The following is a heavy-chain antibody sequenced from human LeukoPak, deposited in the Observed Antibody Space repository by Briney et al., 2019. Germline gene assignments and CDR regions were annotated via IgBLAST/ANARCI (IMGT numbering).Heavy chain of an antibody. CDR3: AKRYCSTSTCLHYFDY. V-gene: IGHV3-23*01. CDR1: GFPFSTYA. CDR2: INTNGAKT. J-gene: IGHJ4*02. D-gene: IGHD2-2*01. Sequence: GRSLRLSCAASGFPFSTYAMSWVRQAPGKGLEWVSTINTNGAKTYYADSVKGRFTISRDNSKNTLSLQLDSLRAEDTAVYYCAKRYCSTSTCLHYFDYWGQGTLVTVSS.